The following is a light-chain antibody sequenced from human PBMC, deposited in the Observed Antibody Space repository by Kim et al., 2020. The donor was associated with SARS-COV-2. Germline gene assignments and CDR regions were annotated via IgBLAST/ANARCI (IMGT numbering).Light chain of an antibody. Sequence: ELTQPPSASATPGQRVTISCSGSSSNSGSHYVYWYQHLPGTAPKLLMYRNSQRPTGVPDRFSGSKSGTSASLTISGLRSEDEGDYYCAAWDDILTGPVFGGGTKVTVL. CDR1: SSNSGSHY. CDR2: RNS. J-gene: IGLJ2*01. V-gene: IGLV1-47*01. CDR3: AAWDDILTGPV.